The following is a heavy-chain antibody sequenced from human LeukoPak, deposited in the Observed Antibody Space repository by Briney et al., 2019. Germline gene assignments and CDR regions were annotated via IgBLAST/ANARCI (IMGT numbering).Heavy chain of an antibody. Sequence: GESLQISCKGSGYTFGNFRIAWVRQMPGKGLEWMGSIYPGDSDTRYSPSFQGQVTISADKSLATASLLWSIVKASDTAMYFCARLSDTPSWGQGTLGTVSS. J-gene: IGHJ5*02. CDR3: ARLSDTPS. V-gene: IGHV5-51*01. CDR2: IYPGDSDT. CDR1: GYTFGNFR. D-gene: IGHD5-18*01.